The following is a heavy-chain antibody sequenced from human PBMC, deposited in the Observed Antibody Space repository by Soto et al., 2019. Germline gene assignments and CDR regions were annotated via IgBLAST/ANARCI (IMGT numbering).Heavy chain of an antibody. D-gene: IGHD6-13*01. V-gene: IGHV4-34*01. CDR3: ARVGEAAAGRRAYYYYGMDV. CDR2: INHSGST. Sequence: TETLSLTCAVYGGSFSGYYWSWIRQPPGKGLEWIGEINHSGSTNYNPSLKSRVTISVDTSKNQFSLKLSSVTAADTAVYYCARVGEAAAGRRAYYYYGMDVWGQGXTVTVSS. J-gene: IGHJ6*02. CDR1: GGSFSGYY.